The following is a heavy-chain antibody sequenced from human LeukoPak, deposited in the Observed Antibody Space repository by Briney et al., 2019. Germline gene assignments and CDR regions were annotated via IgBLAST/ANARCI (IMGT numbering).Heavy chain of an antibody. V-gene: IGHV4-39*07. CDR1: GGSISSSSYY. CDR3: ARDTRYCSGGSCYETRYSYGNNWFDP. J-gene: IGHJ5*02. D-gene: IGHD2-15*01. CDR2: IYYSGST. Sequence: TSETLSLTCTVSGGSISSSSYYWGWIRQPPGKGLEWIGSIYYSGSTYYNPSLKSRVTISVDTSKNQFSLKLSSVTAADTAVYYCARDTRYCSGGSCYETRYSYGNNWFDPWGQGTLVTVSS.